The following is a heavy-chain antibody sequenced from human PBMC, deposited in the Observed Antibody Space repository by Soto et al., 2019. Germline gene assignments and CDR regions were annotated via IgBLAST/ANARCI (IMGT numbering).Heavy chain of an antibody. CDR1: GYTFASYG. CDR3: ARDQAVFPSPFDY. J-gene: IGHJ4*02. V-gene: IGHV1-18*01. Sequence: QVLVVQSGAEVKKPGASVEVTCKVSGYTFASYGISWVRQAPGQGLQGMGWISGYNGDTRYAQQFQGRVTMTTDPSTNTAYMELRSLRSDDTAVYYCARDQAVFPSPFDYWGQGTLVTVSS. CDR2: ISGYNGDT.